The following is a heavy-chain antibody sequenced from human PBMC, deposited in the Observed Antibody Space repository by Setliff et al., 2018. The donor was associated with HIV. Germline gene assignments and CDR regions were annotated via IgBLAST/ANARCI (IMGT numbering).Heavy chain of an antibody. D-gene: IGHD3-22*01. CDR2: TYYSGYT. CDR3: ARASSGYLIVHY. Sequence: SETLSLTCTVSGGSISSGDYYWSWIRQPPGKGLEWIGYTYYSGYTQYNPSLKSRVTISVDTSKNQFSLKLRSVSAADTAVYYCARASSGYLIVHYWGQGTLVTVSS. J-gene: IGHJ4*02. V-gene: IGHV4-30-4*01. CDR1: GGSISSGDYY.